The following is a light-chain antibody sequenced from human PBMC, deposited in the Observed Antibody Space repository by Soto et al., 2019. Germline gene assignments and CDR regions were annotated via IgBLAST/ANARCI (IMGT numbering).Light chain of an antibody. CDR3: QQYNKWPLT. V-gene: IGKV3-15*01. CDR1: QIVSSN. Sequence: EIVMTQSPATLSVSPGERATLSCRASQIVSSNLAWYQHKPGQAPRLLIYGASTRATGIPARFSGSGSGTEFTLTISSLQSEDFAVYYCQQYNKWPLTFGGGTKVEIK. J-gene: IGKJ4*01. CDR2: GAS.